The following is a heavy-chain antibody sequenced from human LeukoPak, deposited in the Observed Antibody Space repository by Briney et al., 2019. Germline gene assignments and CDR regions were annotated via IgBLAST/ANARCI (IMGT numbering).Heavy chain of an antibody. CDR1: SGSINNYY. J-gene: IGHJ5*02. CDR3: AGVEYSSGWYQWGITPHNNWFDP. Sequence: PSETLSLTCTVSSGSINNYYWNWIRQPPGKGLGWIGYIFYSGSTNYNPSLNSRVTISVDTSKNQFSLKLSSVTAADTAVYYCAGVEYSSGWYQWGITPHNNWFDPWGQGTLVTVSS. V-gene: IGHV4-59*01. CDR2: IFYSGST. D-gene: IGHD6-19*01.